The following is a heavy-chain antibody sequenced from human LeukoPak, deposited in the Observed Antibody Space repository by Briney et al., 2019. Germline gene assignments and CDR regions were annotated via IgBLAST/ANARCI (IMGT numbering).Heavy chain of an antibody. D-gene: IGHD2-2*01. CDR1: GFTFSSYA. Sequence: GGSLRLACAASGFTFSSYAMSWVRQAPGKGLEWDSAISGSGGSTYYADSVKGRFTISRDNSKNTLYLQMNSLRAEDTAVYYCAKDARRYCSSTSCYSGFDYWGQGTLVTVSS. V-gene: IGHV3-23*01. CDR3: AKDARRYCSSTSCYSGFDY. CDR2: ISGSGGST. J-gene: IGHJ4*02.